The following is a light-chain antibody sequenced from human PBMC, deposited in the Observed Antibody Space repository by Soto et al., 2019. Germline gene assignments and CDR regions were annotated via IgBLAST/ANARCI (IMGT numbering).Light chain of an antibody. J-gene: IGKJ3*01. CDR1: QGIRNV. CDR2: AAS. Sequence: DIQMTQSPPSLSASVGDRVTITCRASQGIRNVVAWYQQKPGKAPKLLIYAASTLQSGVPSRFSGSGSGTDSTLAVNSLQPEDVATYSCQKYSSVPVFGPGTKVEIK. V-gene: IGKV1-27*01. CDR3: QKYSSVPV.